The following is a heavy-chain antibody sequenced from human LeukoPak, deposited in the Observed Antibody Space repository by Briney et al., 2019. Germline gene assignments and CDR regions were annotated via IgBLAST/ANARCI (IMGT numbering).Heavy chain of an antibody. D-gene: IGHD1-1*01. CDR2: IYKGGTS. J-gene: IGHJ4*02. CDR1: GFIGGSEY. Sequence: PGGSLRLSCSGSGFIGGSEYMTWVRQAPGKGLEYVSVIYKGGTSEYADSVRGRFTISRDNSKNTLYLQMDSLRADDTAVYYCARGMNWNDLSLDYWGQGTLVTVS. V-gene: IGHV3-53*01. CDR3: ARGMNWNDLSLDY.